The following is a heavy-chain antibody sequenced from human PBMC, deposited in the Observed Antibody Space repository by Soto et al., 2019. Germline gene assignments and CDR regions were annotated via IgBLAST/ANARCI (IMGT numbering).Heavy chain of an antibody. J-gene: IGHJ4*02. V-gene: IGHV4-30-2*01. Sequence: LSLTCAVSGGSISSGGYSWSWIRQPPGKGLEYIGYIYHSGSTYYNPSLKSRVTISVDRSKNQFSLKLSSVTAADTAVYYCARVRSGWGIDYWGQGTLVTVSS. CDR2: IYHSGST. D-gene: IGHD6-19*01. CDR3: ARVRSGWGIDY. CDR1: GGSISSGGYS.